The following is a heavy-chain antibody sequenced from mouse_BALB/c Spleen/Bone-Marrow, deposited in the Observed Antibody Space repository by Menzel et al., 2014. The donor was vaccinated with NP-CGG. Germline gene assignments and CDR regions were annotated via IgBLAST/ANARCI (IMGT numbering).Heavy chain of an antibody. Sequence: VQLQESGAELARPGTSVKMSCKASGYTFTSYTMHWVKQRPGQGLEWIGYINPSSGYTNYNQKFKDKATLTADKSSSTAYMQLSSLTSEDSAVYYCARFITTATDYFDYWGQGTTLTVSS. CDR1: GYTFTSYT. J-gene: IGHJ2*01. V-gene: IGHV1-4*01. CDR2: INPSSGYT. CDR3: ARFITTATDYFDY. D-gene: IGHD1-2*01.